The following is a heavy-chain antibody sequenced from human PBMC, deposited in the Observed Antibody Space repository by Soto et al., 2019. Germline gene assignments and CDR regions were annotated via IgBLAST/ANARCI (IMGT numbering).Heavy chain of an antibody. D-gene: IGHD3-10*01. CDR3: AKDRGPLGWLLVDY. CDR2: ISYDGSNK. V-gene: IGHV3-30*18. CDR1: GFTFSSYG. J-gene: IGHJ4*02. Sequence: QVQLVESGGGVVQPGRSLRLSCAASGFTFSSYGMHWVRQAPGKGLEWVAVISYDGSNKYYADSVKGRFTISRDNSKNTPYLQMNSLRAEDTAVYYCAKDRGPLGWLLVDYWGQGTLVTVSS.